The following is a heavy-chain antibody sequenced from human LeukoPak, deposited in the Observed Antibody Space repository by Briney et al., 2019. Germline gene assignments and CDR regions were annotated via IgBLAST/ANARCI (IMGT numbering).Heavy chain of an antibody. J-gene: IGHJ4*02. CDR2: IIPIFGTA. V-gene: IGHV1-69*13. CDR3: ARPYYYDSGGYSNPFDY. CDR1: GGTFSSYA. D-gene: IGHD3-22*01. Sequence: SVKVSCKASGGTFSSYAISWVRQAPGQGLEWMGGIIPIFGTANYAQKFQGRVTITADESTSTAYMELSSLRSEDTAVYYCARPYYYDSGGYSNPFDYWGQGTLVTVSS.